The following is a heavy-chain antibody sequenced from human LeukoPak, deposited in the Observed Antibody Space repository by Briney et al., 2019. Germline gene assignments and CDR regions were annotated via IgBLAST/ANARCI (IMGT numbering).Heavy chain of an antibody. J-gene: IGHJ4*02. CDR2: INHSGST. D-gene: IGHD6-19*01. Sequence: PSETLSLTCAVYGGSFSGYYWSWIRQPPGKGLEWIGEINHSGSTNYNPSLKSRVTISVDTSKNQFSLKLSSVTAADTAVYYCARGLGLADYWGQGTLVTVSS. CDR3: ARGLGLADY. CDR1: GGSFSGYY. V-gene: IGHV4-34*01.